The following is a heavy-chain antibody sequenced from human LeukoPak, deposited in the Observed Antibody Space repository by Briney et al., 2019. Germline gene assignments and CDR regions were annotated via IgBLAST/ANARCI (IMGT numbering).Heavy chain of an antibody. V-gene: IGHV3-53*01. CDR2: IYSGGST. Sequence: GGSLRLSCAASGFTVSSNYMSWVRQAPGKGLEWVSVIYSGGSTYYADSVKGRFTISRDNSKNTLYLQMNSLRAEGTAVYYCARESEDSKGGFDYWGQGTLVTVSS. CDR1: GFTVSSNY. D-gene: IGHD3-22*01. J-gene: IGHJ4*02. CDR3: ARESEDSKGGFDY.